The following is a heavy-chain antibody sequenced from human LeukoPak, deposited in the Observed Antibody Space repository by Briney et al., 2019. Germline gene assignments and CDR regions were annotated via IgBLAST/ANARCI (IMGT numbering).Heavy chain of an antibody. CDR2: IKQDGSDK. J-gene: IGHJ4*02. Sequence: GGSLRLSCAASGFTFSRNWMSWVRQAPGKGLEWVANIKQDGSDKYYVDSVKGRFTISRDNAKTSLFLQMNSLRAEDTAVYYCAREVYGDNYFDYWGQGTLVSVAS. CDR1: GFTFSRNW. D-gene: IGHD4-17*01. V-gene: IGHV3-7*05. CDR3: AREVYGDNYFDY.